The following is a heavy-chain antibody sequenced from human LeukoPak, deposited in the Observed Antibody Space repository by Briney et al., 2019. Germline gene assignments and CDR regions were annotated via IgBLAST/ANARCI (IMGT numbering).Heavy chain of an antibody. J-gene: IGHJ5*02. CDR2: IIPISGTT. CDR1: GGTFTSYA. CDR3: ARKLRLGGNWFDP. Sequence: GASVKVSCKTSGGTFTSYAITWVRQAPGQGLEWMGKIIPISGTTNYAQKFQGRVTFTADESTSTAYMELSSLRSEDTVLYYCARKLRLGGNWFDPWGQGTLVTVSS. V-gene: IGHV1-69*13. D-gene: IGHD1-26*01.